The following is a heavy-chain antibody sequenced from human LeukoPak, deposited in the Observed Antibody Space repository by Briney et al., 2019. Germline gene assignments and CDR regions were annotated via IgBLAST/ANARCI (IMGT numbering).Heavy chain of an antibody. CDR3: ARGLHYDILTGYHQFDY. CDR1: GFTFNSYA. Sequence: GRSLRLSCAASGFTFNSYAMHWVRQAPGKGLEWVAVISCDGSNKYYADSVKGRFTISRDNSKNTLYLQMNSLRAEDTAVYYCARGLHYDILTGYHQFDYWGQGTLVTVSS. D-gene: IGHD3-9*01. J-gene: IGHJ4*02. CDR2: ISCDGSNK. V-gene: IGHV3-30*04.